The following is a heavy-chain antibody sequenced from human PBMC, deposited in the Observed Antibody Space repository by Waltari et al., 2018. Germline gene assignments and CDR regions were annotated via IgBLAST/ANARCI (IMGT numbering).Heavy chain of an antibody. J-gene: IGHJ4*02. V-gene: IGHV1-69*13. D-gene: IGHD6-13*01. CDR3: ARAWGTGYSSSWYEGGFDY. CDR1: GDTFSSYA. CDR2: IIPIFGTA. Sequence: QVQLVQSVAEVKKPGSSVKVSCQASGDTFSSYAISWVRPAPGQGLEWMGRIIPIFGTANYAQKFQGRVTITADKSTSTAYMELSSLRSEDTAVYYCARAWGTGYSSSWYEGGFDYWGQGTLVTVSS.